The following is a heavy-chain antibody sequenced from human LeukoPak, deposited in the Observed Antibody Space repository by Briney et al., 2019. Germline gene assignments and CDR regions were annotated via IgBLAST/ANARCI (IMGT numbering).Heavy chain of an antibody. J-gene: IGHJ5*02. CDR2: ICAYNGNT. Sequence: ASVKVSCKASGYTFTSYGISWVRQAPGQGLEWMGWICAYNGNTNYAQKLQGRVTMTTDTSTDTAYMELSSLRSEDTAVYYCARDYDVLTAYPPTQLFDPWGQGTLVTVSS. V-gene: IGHV1-18*01. CDR3: ARDYDVLTAYPPTQLFDP. D-gene: IGHD3-9*01. CDR1: GYTFTSYG.